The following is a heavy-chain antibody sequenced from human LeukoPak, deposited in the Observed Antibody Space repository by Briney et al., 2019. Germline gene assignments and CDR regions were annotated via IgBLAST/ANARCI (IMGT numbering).Heavy chain of an antibody. CDR2: ISGSGGST. Sequence: GGSLRLSCAASGFTFSIYAMSWVRHAPGEGLEWVSAISGSGGSTYYADSVKGRLTISRDNSKNTLYLQMNSLRAADTAVYYCARDKGPSYLSSFDYWGQGTLVTVSS. CDR1: GFTFSIYA. V-gene: IGHV3-23*01. D-gene: IGHD2-2*01. CDR3: ARDKGPSYLSSFDY. J-gene: IGHJ4*02.